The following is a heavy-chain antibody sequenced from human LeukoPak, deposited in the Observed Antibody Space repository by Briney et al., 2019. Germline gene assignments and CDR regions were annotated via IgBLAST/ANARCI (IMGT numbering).Heavy chain of an antibody. CDR1: GGSISSISSNNYH. CDR2: IYYSGST. V-gene: IGHV4-39*02. D-gene: IGHD4-23*01. J-gene: IGHJ6*02. Sequence: SQTLSLTCTVSGGSISSISSNNYHWGWIRQPPGKGLEWIGSIYYSGSTYYNPSLKSRVTISVDTSKNQFSLKLSSVTVADTALYYCAREMGVVTAHGIDVWGQGTTVTVS. CDR3: AREMGVVTAHGIDV.